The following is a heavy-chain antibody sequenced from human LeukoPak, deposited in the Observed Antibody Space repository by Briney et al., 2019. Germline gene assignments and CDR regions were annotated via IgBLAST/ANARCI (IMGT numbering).Heavy chain of an antibody. J-gene: IGHJ3*02. CDR3: AKDGTAMASDAFDI. CDR2: ISGDGGST. V-gene: IGHV3-43*02. CDR1: GFTFDSYG. D-gene: IGHD5-18*01. Sequence: GGSLRLSCAASGFTFDSYGTHWVRQAPGKGLEWVSLISGDGGSTYYADSVKGRFTISRDNSKNSLYLQMNSLRTEDTALYYCAKDGTAMASDAFDIWGQGTMVTVSS.